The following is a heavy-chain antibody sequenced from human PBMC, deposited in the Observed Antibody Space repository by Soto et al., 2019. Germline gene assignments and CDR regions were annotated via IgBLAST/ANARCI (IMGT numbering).Heavy chain of an antibody. CDR3: ARDAYYDSWSGYHNWFDP. Sequence: LRLSCAASGFTFSSYSMNWVRQAPGKGLEWVSSISSSSRYIYYADSVKGRFTISRDNAKNSLYLQMNSLRAEDTAVYYCARDAYYDSWSGYHNWFDPWGQGTLVTVSS. J-gene: IGHJ5*02. CDR1: GFTFSSYS. CDR2: ISSSSRYI. V-gene: IGHV3-21*01. D-gene: IGHD3-3*01.